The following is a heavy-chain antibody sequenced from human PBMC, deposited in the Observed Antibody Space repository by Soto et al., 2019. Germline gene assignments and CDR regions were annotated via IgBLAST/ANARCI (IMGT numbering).Heavy chain of an antibody. J-gene: IGHJ6*03. V-gene: IGHV1-3*01. CDR3: ASRSPSQVPADRVRGVYSYYYMDV. CDR1: GYTFTSYA. Sequence: QVQLVQSGAAVKKPGASVQVSCKASGYTFTSYAMHWVRQAPGQRLEWMGWINAGTGNTKYSQKFQGRVTIDRDTSASTAHMDISSLRSEDTAVYYCASRSPSQVPADRVRGVYSYYYMDVWGKGTTVTVSS. CDR2: INAGTGNT. D-gene: IGHD2-2*01.